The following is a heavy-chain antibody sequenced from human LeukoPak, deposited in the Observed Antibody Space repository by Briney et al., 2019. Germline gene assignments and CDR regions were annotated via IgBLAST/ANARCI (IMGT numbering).Heavy chain of an antibody. J-gene: IGHJ5*02. Sequence: AGGSLRLSCAASGFTFSSYAVSWVRQAPGKGLDWVSAITGSGGYTYNADSVKGRFTISRDNSRNTLYLQMNSLRAEDTAVYYCAKVGVAGGYYWFDPWGQGTLVTVSS. V-gene: IGHV3-23*01. CDR1: GFTFSSYA. CDR3: AKVGVAGGYYWFDP. CDR2: ITGSGGYT. D-gene: IGHD6-19*01.